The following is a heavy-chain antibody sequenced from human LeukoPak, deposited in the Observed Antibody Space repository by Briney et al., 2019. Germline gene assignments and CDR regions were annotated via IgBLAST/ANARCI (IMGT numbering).Heavy chain of an antibody. D-gene: IGHD6-13*01. V-gene: IGHV4-59*11. J-gene: IGHJ4*02. Sequence: PSETLSLTCTVSGGSISSHYWSWIRQPPGKGLEWIGYIYYSGSTNYNPTLKSRVTISVDTSKNQFSLKLSSVTAADTAVYYCARGREAAAGFDYWGQGTLVTVSS. CDR1: GGSISSHY. CDR3: ARGREAAAGFDY. CDR2: IYYSGST.